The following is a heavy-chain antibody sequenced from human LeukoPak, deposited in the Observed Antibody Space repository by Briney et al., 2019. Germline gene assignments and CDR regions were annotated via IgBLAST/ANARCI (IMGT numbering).Heavy chain of an antibody. CDR2: IYYTGST. CDR1: GGSISSSNYY. V-gene: IGHV4-39*01. D-gene: IGHD5-12*01. CDR3: ARQGRSGYDSYWFDP. Sequence: SETLSLTCTVSGGSISSSNYYWGWIRQPPGEGLQWSGNIYYTGSTYYNPSLKSRVTISVDTSKNQFSLKLSSVTAADTAVYYCARQGRSGYDSYWFDPWGQGTLVTVSS. J-gene: IGHJ5*02.